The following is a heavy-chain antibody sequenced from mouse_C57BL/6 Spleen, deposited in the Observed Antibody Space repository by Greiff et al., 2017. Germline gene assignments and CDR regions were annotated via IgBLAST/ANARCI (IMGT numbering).Heavy chain of an antibody. CDR2: INPNNGGT. V-gene: IGHV1-18*01. CDR1: GYTFTDYN. J-gene: IGHJ2*01. D-gene: IGHD2-4*01. Sequence: EVQVVESGPELVKPGASVKIPCKASGYTFTDYNMDWVKQSHGKSLEWIGDINPNNGGTIYNQKFKGKATLTVDKSSSTAYMELRSLTSEDTAVYYCARSYYDYDVLDYWGQGTTLTVSS. CDR3: ARSYYDYDVLDY.